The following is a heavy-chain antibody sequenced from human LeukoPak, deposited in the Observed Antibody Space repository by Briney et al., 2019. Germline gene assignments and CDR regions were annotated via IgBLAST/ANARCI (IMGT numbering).Heavy chain of an antibody. CDR3: ARWESSRSHLAFTYDFWSGYYGFDY. Sequence: GGSLRLSCAASGFTFSSYSMNWVRQAPGKGLEWVSSISSSSSYIYYADSVKGRFTISRDNAKNSLYPQMNSLRAEDTAVYYCARWESSRSHLAFTYDFWSGYYGFDYWGQGTLVTVSS. CDR1: GFTFSSYS. CDR2: ISSSSSYI. D-gene: IGHD3-3*01. J-gene: IGHJ4*02. V-gene: IGHV3-21*01.